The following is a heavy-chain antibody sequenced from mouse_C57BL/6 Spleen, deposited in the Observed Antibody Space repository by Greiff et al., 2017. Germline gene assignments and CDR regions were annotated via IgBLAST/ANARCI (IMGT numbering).Heavy chain of an antibody. CDR1: GYTFTDYN. CDR3: ARAYYGNYGFDY. Sequence: EVQLQQSGPELVKPGASVKIPCKASGYTFTDYNMDWVKQSHGKSLEWIGDINPNNGGTIYNQKFKGKATLTVDKSSSTAYMELRSLTSEDTAVYYCARAYYGNYGFDYWGQGTTLTVSS. D-gene: IGHD2-1*01. J-gene: IGHJ2*01. CDR2: INPNNGGT. V-gene: IGHV1-18*01.